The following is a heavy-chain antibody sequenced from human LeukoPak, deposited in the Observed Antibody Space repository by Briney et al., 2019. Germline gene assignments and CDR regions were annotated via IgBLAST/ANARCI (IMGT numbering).Heavy chain of an antibody. CDR3: AGDEGGYYN. D-gene: IGHD3-3*01. J-gene: IGHJ4*02. CDR2: INPNSGGT. Sequence: ASVKVSCKASGYTFTGYYMHWVRQATGQGLEWMGWINPNSGGTNYAQKFQGRVTMTRDTSISTAYMELSSLRYEGTAGCYCAGDEGGYYNWGQGTLVTVSS. V-gene: IGHV1-2*02. CDR1: GYTFTGYY.